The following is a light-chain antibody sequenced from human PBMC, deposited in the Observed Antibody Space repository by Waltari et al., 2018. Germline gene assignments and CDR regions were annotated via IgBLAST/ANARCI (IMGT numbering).Light chain of an antibody. CDR1: QAINNH. CDR2: DVS. V-gene: IGKV1-33*01. J-gene: IGKJ4*01. Sequence: DIQMTQSPSSLSASVGDRVTITCQASQAINNHLNWYQQKPGKAPELLIYDVSKLETGVPSRFGGSGSGTDFSFTISSLQPEDIATYYCQQYDNLVTFGGGTRV. CDR3: QQYDNLVT.